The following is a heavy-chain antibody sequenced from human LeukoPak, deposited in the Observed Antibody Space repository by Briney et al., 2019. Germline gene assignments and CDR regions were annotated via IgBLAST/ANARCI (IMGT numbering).Heavy chain of an antibody. Sequence: ASETLSLTCTVSGGSMSGYFWSWIRQPPGKGLEWIGYIYNSGTTNYNPSLNSRVTISVDTSKNQLSLNMNSVTAADTAVYYCSRESGPYCPFGHWGQGTLVAVTS. D-gene: IGHD1-26*01. V-gene: IGHV4-59*01. J-gene: IGHJ5*02. CDR2: IYNSGTT. CDR3: SRESGPYCPFGH. CDR1: GGSMSGYF.